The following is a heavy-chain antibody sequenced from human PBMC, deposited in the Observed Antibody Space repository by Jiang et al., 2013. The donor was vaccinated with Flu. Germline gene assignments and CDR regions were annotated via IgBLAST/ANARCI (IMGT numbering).Heavy chain of an antibody. J-gene: IGHJ4*02. V-gene: IGHV3-11*04. CDR2: ISNSSTTK. CDR1: GFTFSDHY. D-gene: IGHD6-6*01. CDR3: ARESRPYRGFDF. Sequence: LLESGGGLVKPGGSLRLSCAASGFTFSDHYMSWIRQAPGKGLEWISYISNSSTTKYYAGSVKGRFTISRDNAKNSLYLRMNSLRAEDTAVYYCARESRPYRGFDFWGQGALVTVSP.